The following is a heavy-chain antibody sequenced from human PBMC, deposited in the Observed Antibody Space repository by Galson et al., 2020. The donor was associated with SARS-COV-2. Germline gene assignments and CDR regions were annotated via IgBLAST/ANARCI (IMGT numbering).Heavy chain of an antibody. V-gene: IGHV3-23*01. CDR1: GFTFSTYA. CDR2: VSGHDEAT. Sequence: GESLKISCAASGFTFSTYAMTWVRQAPGKGLEWVSTVSGHDEATFYADSVKGRFSISRDNSKNTLYLQMNTLRAEDTAVYYCAKQYTGTYRGLFDYWGQGTLVTVSS. J-gene: IGHJ4*02. D-gene: IGHD1-26*01. CDR3: AKQYTGTYRGLFDY.